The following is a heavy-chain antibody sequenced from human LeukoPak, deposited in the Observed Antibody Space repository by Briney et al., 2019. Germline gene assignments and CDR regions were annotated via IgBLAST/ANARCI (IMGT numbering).Heavy chain of an antibody. V-gene: IGHV1-2*06. D-gene: IGHD3-22*01. CDR1: GYTFTGYY. Sequence: ASVKVSCKASGYTFTGYYMHWVRQAPGQGLEWMGRINPNSGGTNYAQKFQGRVIMTRDTSISTAYMELSRLRSDDTAVYYCARDVAYDSSGYYSVDYWGQGTLVNVSS. CDR3: ARDVAYDSSGYYSVDY. J-gene: IGHJ4*02. CDR2: INPNSGGT.